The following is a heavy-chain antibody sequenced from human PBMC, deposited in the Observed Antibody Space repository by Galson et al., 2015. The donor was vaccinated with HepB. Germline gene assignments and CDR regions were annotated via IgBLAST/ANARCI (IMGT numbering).Heavy chain of an antibody. CDR2: ITSSGDNT. CDR3: AKVFPEKTDGWYRQALYYFDS. J-gene: IGHJ4*02. CDR1: GFTVSYYA. D-gene: IGHD6-19*01. V-gene: IGHV3-23*01. Sequence: SLRLSCAASGFTVSYYALAWVGQAPGKRLEWISAITSSGDNTYSADSMKGRFFISRDNSQNTLFLQMNSLRADDTAIYFCAKVFPEKTDGWYRQALYYFDSWGQGTRVTVSS.